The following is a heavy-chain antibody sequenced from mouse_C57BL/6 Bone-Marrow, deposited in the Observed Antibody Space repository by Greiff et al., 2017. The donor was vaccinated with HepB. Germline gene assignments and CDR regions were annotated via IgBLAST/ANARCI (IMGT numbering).Heavy chain of an antibody. CDR2: IYPRSGNT. V-gene: IGHV1-81*01. CDR3: ATHSAWFAY. CDR1: GYTFTSYG. J-gene: IGHJ3*01. Sequence: VKLQESGAELARPGASVKLSCKASGYTFTSYGISWVKQRTGQGLEWIGEIYPRSGNTYYNEKFKGKATLTADKSSSTAYMELRSLTSEDSAVYFCATHSAWFAYWGQGTLVTVSA.